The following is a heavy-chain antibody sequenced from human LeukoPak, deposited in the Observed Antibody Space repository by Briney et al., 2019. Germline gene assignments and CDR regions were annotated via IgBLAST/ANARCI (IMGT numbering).Heavy chain of an antibody. Sequence: GGSLRLSCAASGFAFSSYDMHWVRQVSGKGLEWVSAIGHAGDTYYADSVKGRFTISREDAKNTLYLQMNSLRAGDTAIYYCAKRIQYSSSSAYFDYWGQGTLVTVSS. CDR2: IGHAGDT. D-gene: IGHD6-6*01. CDR1: GFAFSSYD. V-gene: IGHV3-13*01. CDR3: AKRIQYSSSSAYFDY. J-gene: IGHJ4*02.